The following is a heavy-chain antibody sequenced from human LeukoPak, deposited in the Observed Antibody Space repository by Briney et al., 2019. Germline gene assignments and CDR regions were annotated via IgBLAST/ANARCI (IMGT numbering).Heavy chain of an antibody. V-gene: IGHV1-2*02. Sequence: GASVKVSCKASVYTFTGYYMHWVRQAPGQGLEWMGWINPNSGGTNYAQKFQGRVTMTRDTSISTAYMELSRLRSDDTAVYYCARVRGIVAAIRGVWGQGTTVTVSS. CDR3: ARVRGIVAAIRGV. CDR2: INPNSGGT. D-gene: IGHD2-2*02. J-gene: IGHJ6*02. CDR1: VYTFTGYY.